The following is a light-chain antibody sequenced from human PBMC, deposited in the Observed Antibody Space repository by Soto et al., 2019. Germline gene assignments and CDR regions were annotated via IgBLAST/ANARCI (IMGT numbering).Light chain of an antibody. J-gene: IGKJ1*01. V-gene: IGKV3-15*01. CDR3: QQYNRGPVT. CDR2: GAS. Sequence: EIVMTQSPATLSVSPGERATLSCRAIQSLTCNLAWYQHKPGQAPRLLIYGASTRAARIPARFTGSGSGTEFPLTITSIQYEDFAIYYGQQYNRGPVTFSPGPKVEI. CDR1: QSLTCN.